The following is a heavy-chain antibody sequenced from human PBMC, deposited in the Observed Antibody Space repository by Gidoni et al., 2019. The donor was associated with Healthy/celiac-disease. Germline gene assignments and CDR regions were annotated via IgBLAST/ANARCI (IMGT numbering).Heavy chain of an antibody. D-gene: IGHD3-22*01. V-gene: IGHV1-8*01. CDR2: MNPNSGNT. J-gene: IGHJ2*01. CDR1: GYTFTSYD. CDR3: ARQSRSGYYYLFLGYFDL. Sequence: QVQLVQSGAEVKKPGASVKVSCKASGYTFTSYDINWVRQATGQGLEWMGWMNPNSGNTGYAQKFQGRVTMTRNTSISTAYMELSSLRSEDTAVYYCARQSRSGYYYLFLGYFDLWGRGTLVTVSS.